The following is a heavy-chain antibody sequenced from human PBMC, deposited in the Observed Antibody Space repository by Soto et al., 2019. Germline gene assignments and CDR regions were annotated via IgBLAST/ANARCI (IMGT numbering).Heavy chain of an antibody. D-gene: IGHD6-19*01. V-gene: IGHV4-34*01. CDR3: ARKVRQWLVLGAFDI. Sequence: QVQLQQWGAGLLKPSETLSLTCAVYGGSFSGYYWSWIRQPPGKGLEWIGEINHRGSTNYNPSLKRRVTIAVNTSQYQFSLKLTSVTAADTAVYYCARKVRQWLVLGAFDIWGQGTMVTVSS. J-gene: IGHJ3*02. CDR1: GGSFSGYY. CDR2: INHRGST.